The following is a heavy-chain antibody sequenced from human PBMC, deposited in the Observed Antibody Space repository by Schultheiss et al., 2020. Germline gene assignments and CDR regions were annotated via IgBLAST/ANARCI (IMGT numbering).Heavy chain of an antibody. J-gene: IGHJ4*02. D-gene: IGHD3-10*01. CDR1: GFTFSSYA. CDR2: LSGSGDKT. Sequence: GGSLRLSCAASGFTFSSYAMGWVRQAPGKGLEWVSALSGSGDKTYYADSVKGRFTISRDNSKKTLYLQMNSLRVEDTAVHYCAKLNWFGELGAFDSWGQGTLVTVSS. CDR3: AKLNWFGELGAFDS. V-gene: IGHV3-23*01.